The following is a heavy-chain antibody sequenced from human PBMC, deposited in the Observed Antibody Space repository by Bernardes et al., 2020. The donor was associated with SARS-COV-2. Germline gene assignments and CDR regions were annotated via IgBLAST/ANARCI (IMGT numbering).Heavy chain of an antibody. V-gene: IGHV1-18*01. CDR3: AGGLLFDL. Sequence: SVKVSCKASGYTFTSYGISWVRQAPGQGREGMGWISAYDGNTNYAQKPQGRVTMTTDTSTSTAYMELRSLRYDDTAVYYCAGGLLFDLWGQGTLVTVSS. J-gene: IGHJ5*02. CDR2: ISAYDGNT. D-gene: IGHD2-15*01. CDR1: GYTFTSYG.